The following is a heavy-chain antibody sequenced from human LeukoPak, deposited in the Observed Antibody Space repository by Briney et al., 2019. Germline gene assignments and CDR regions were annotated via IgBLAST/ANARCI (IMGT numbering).Heavy chain of an antibody. Sequence: ASVKVSCKASGYTFTSYYMHWVRQAPGQGLEWMGIINPSGGSTSYAQKFQGRVTMTRDTSTSTVYMELSSLRSEDTAVYYCARDRPLHYDSSGYPDYWGQGTLVTVSS. D-gene: IGHD3-22*01. CDR2: INPSGGST. V-gene: IGHV1-46*01. CDR1: GYTFTSYY. CDR3: ARDRPLHYDSSGYPDY. J-gene: IGHJ4*02.